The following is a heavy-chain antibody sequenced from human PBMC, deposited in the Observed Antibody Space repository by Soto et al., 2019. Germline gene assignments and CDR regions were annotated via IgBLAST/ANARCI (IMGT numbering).Heavy chain of an antibody. CDR1: GFSFNTYA. CDR3: VKPRVSGKTYYYNMDV. Sequence: EVQLLESGGGLVQPGGSLRLSCETSGFSFNTYAMTWVRQAPGMGLEWVAVINYSGRTTFHAQSVKGRFTISRDNSRNTVFLQMDSLRAEDTAVYYWVKPRVSGKTYYYNMDVWGLGTTVIVSS. CDR2: INYSGRTT. J-gene: IGHJ6*02. V-gene: IGHV3-23*01. D-gene: IGHD3-10*01.